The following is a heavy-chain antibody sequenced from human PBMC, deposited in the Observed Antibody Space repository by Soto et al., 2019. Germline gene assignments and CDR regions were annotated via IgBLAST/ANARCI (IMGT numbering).Heavy chain of an antibody. J-gene: IGHJ6*02. CDR3: ARDQIRGAAAPYGMDV. D-gene: IGHD6-13*01. Sequence: ASVKVSCKASGYTFTTYDMHWVRQAPGQGLEWMGWINPNSGGTNYAQKFQGRVTMTRDTSISTAYMELSRLRSDDTAVYYCARDQIRGAAAPYGMDVWGQGTTVTVSS. CDR2: INPNSGGT. CDR1: GYTFTTYD. V-gene: IGHV1-2*02.